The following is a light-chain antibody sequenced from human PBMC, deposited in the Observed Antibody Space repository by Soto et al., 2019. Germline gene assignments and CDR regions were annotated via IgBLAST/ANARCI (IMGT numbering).Light chain of an antibody. CDR3: QQLYTLPFT. V-gene: IGKV1-39*01. CDR1: QSISTY. J-gene: IGKJ5*01. CDR2: DAS. Sequence: DIQMTQSPSSLSASVGNRVTITCRASQSISTYLNWYQKKPGKAPNLLIYDASRLQSGVPSRFSGSGSGTEFTLTISGLLPEDFAAYHCQQLYTLPFTFGQGTRLENK.